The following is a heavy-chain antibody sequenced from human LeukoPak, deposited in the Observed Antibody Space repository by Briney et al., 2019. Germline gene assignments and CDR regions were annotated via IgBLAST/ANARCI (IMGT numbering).Heavy chain of an antibody. D-gene: IGHD3-10*01. CDR1: GFTFSSYA. CDR2: ISGSGGNT. V-gene: IGHV3-23*01. CDR3: AKGALRGVITNWLDP. Sequence: PGGSLRLSCAASGFTFSSYAMSWARQAPGKGLEWVSGISGSGGNTYYADSVKGRFTISRDNSKKILYLQMKSLRAEDTAIYYCAKGALRGVITNWLDPWGQGTLVTVFS. J-gene: IGHJ5*02.